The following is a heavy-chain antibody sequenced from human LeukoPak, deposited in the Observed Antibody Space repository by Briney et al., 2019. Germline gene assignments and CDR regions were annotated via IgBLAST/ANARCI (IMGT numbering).Heavy chain of an antibody. CDR2: ISGSGSST. CDR3: AKALGSSGWYDFDP. Sequence: PGGSLRLSCAASGFTFTTYAMSWVRQAPGKGLEWVSGISGSGSSTYYADSVKGRFTFSRDNSDNTLYLQMNSLRADDTAVYYCAKALGSSGWYDFDPWGQGTLVTVSS. D-gene: IGHD6-19*01. CDR1: GFTFTTYA. V-gene: IGHV3-23*01. J-gene: IGHJ5*02.